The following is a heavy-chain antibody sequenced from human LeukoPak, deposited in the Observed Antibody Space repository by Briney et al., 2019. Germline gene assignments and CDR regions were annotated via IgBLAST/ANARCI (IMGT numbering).Heavy chain of an antibody. D-gene: IGHD5/OR15-5a*01. CDR1: GFTFSSYW. Sequence: PGGSLRLSCAASGFTFSSYWMSWVRQAPGKGLEWVANMDQDGSDKNYVGSVKGRFTISRDDAKNSLYLQMNSLRAEDTAVYYCARESTSERPGYWGQGTLVTVSS. CDR2: MDQDGSDK. CDR3: ARESTSERPGY. V-gene: IGHV3-7*01. J-gene: IGHJ4*02.